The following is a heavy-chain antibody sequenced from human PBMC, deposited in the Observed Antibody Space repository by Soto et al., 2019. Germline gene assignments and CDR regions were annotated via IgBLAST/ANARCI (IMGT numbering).Heavy chain of an antibody. CDR1: GLNFTKHP. V-gene: IGHV3-23*01. Sequence: PGGSLRLSCEASGLNFTKHPMIWVRQGPGKGLECVSAISGRTGDTAHADSVRGRFTLSRDSSTYTMFLQMNSLRAEDPAVYYCGVQYDYWGQGTLVTVSS. J-gene: IGHJ4*02. CDR3: GVQYDY. CDR2: ISGRTGDT.